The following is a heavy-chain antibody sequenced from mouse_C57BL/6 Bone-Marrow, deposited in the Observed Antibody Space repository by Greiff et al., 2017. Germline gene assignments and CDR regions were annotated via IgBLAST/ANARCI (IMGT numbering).Heavy chain of an antibody. CDR3: ARRGQGYYRYATDY. CDR2: ISNLAYSI. D-gene: IGHD2-3*01. J-gene: IGHJ4*01. Sequence: EVKLMESGGGLVQPGGSLKLSCAASGFTFSDYGMAWVRQAPRKGPEWVAFISNLAYSIYYADTVTGRFTISRENAKNTLYLEMSGLRSEDTAMYYCARRGQGYYRYATDYWGQGNSVT. V-gene: IGHV5-15*01. CDR1: GFTFSDYG.